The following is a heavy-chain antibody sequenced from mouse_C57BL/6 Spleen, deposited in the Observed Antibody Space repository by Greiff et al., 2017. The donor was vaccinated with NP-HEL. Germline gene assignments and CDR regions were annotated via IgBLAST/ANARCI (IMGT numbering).Heavy chain of an antibody. CDR1: GYTFTSYW. J-gene: IGHJ4*01. CDR3: AKGYGSSFAMDY. Sequence: QVQLQQPGAELVKPGASVKLSCKASGYTFTSYWMHWVKQRPGQGLEWIGMIHPNSGSTNYNEKFKSKATLTVDKSSSTAYMQLISLTSEDSAVYYCAKGYGSSFAMDYWGQGTSVTVSS. D-gene: IGHD1-1*01. V-gene: IGHV1-64*01. CDR2: IHPNSGST.